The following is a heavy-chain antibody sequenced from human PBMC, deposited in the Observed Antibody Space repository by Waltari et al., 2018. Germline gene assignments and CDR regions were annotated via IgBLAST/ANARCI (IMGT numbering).Heavy chain of an antibody. J-gene: IGHJ2*01. CDR1: GGSISSSNW. CDR2: IKQDGSEK. V-gene: IGHV3-7*01. CDR3: ARGPTYYDFWSGYSRYWYFDL. Sequence: VQLQESGPGLVKPSGTLSLTCAVSGGSISSSNWWSWVRQAPGKGLEWVANIKQDGSEKYYVDSVKGRFTISRDNAKNSLYLQMNSLRAEDTAVYYCARGPTYYDFWSGYSRYWYFDLWGRGTLVTVSS. D-gene: IGHD3-3*01.